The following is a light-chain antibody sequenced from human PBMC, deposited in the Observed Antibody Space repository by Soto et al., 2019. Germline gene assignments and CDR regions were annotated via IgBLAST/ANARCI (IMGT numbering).Light chain of an antibody. CDR1: SSNIGAGHD. J-gene: IGLJ1*01. Sequence: QSVLTHPPSVSGAPGQRFTISCTGSSSNIGAGHDVHWYQQLPGTAPKLLIYGNGNRPSGVPDRFSGSKSGTSASLAIAGLQADDEADYYCQSYDSSLSGSEVFGTGTKVTVL. CDR2: GNG. V-gene: IGLV1-40*01. CDR3: QSYDSSLSGSEV.